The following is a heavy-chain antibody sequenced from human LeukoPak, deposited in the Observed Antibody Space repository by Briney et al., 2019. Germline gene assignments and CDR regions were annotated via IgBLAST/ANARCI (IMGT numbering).Heavy chain of an antibody. D-gene: IGHD6-19*01. CDR2: IIPIFGTA. CDR1: GGTFSSYA. J-gene: IGHJ4*02. CDR3: ARVSGAVASYFDY. V-gene: IGHV1-69*05. Sequence: SVKVSCKASGGTFSSYAIGWVRQAPGQGLEWMGGIIPIFGTANYAQKFQGRVTTTTDESTSTAYMELSSLRSEDTAVYYCARVSGAVASYFDYWGQGTLVTVSS.